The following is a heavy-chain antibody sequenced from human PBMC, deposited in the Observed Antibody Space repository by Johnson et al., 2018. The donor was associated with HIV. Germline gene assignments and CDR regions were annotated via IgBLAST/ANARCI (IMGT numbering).Heavy chain of an antibody. CDR3: TTDRPMIAAGDAFDI. D-gene: IGHD3-22*01. CDR1: GFTFSSYA. Sequence: EVQLVESGGGVVQPGRSLRLSCAASGFTFSSYAMHWVRQAPGKGLEWVSGINWNGGSTSYVDSVKGRFTISRDNANNSLFLQMNSLRAEDTAVYYCTTDRPMIAAGDAFDIWGQGTMVTVSS. J-gene: IGHJ3*02. CDR2: INWNGGST. V-gene: IGHV3-20*04.